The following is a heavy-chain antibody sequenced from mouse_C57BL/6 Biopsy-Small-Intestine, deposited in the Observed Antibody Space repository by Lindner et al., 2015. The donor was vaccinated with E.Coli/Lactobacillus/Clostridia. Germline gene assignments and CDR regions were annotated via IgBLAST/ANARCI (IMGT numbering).Heavy chain of an antibody. CDR2: IHPYNGYA. CDR3: ARSYYGTDWYFDV. CDR1: GYTFTDYY. V-gene: IGHV1-19*01. J-gene: IGHJ1*03. Sequence: VQLQESGPILVKPGASVKMSCKASGYTFTDYYINWVKQSHGESLEWIGIIHPYNGYATYNQKFKDKATLTADKSSSTAYLELNSLTSEDSAVYYCARSYYGTDWYFDVWGTGTTVTVSS. D-gene: IGHD1-1*01.